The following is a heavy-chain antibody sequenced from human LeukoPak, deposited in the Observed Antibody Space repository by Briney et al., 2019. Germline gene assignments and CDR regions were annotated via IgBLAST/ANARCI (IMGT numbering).Heavy chain of an antibody. Sequence: QTGGSLRLSCAASGFTFRNYNMNWVRQAPGKGLEWVSYISSSSSTIFYADSMKGRFTISRDNAKNSLYLQMNSLRAEDTAVYYCARSGDPDYWGQGTLVTVSS. CDR1: GFTFRNYN. CDR3: ARSGDPDY. D-gene: IGHD2-21*02. V-gene: IGHV3-48*01. J-gene: IGHJ4*02. CDR2: ISSSSSTI.